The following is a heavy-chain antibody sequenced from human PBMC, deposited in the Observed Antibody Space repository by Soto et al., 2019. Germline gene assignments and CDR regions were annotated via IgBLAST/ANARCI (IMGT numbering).Heavy chain of an antibody. J-gene: IGHJ6*02. CDR3: ARLYGDVDSGMDV. CDR2: IYYSGST. CDR1: GGSISSGDYY. D-gene: IGHD4-17*01. Sequence: PSETLSLTCTVSGGSISSGDYYWSWIRQPPGKGLEWIGYIYYSGSTYYNPSLKSRVTISVDTSKNQFSLKLSSVTAADTAVYYCARLYGDVDSGMDVWGQGTTVTVSS. V-gene: IGHV4-30-4*01.